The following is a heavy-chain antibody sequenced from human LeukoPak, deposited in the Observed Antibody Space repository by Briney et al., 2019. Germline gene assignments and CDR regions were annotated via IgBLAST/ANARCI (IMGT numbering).Heavy chain of an antibody. D-gene: IGHD6-19*01. V-gene: IGHV3-30-3*01. Sequence: GGSLRLSCAASGFTFSSYAMHWVRQAPGKGLEWVAVISYDGSNKYYADSVKGRFTISRDNSKNTLYLQMNSLRVEDTAVYYCAKGVPGSGWYSGFDAFGMWGQGTMVTVSS. J-gene: IGHJ3*02. CDR1: GFTFSSYA. CDR3: AKGVPGSGWYSGFDAFGM. CDR2: ISYDGSNK.